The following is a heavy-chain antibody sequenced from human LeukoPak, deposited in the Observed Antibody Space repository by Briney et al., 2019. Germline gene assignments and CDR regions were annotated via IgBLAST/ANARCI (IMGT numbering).Heavy chain of an antibody. CDR2: ISSSSRTI. CDR3: ARLRYYAMDV. Sequence: PGGSLRLSCAASGFTFSTYDINWVRQAPGKGLEWVSYISSSSRTISYADSVKGRFTISRDNAKNSLYLQMNSLRAEDTAVYYCARLRYYAMDVWGQGTTVTAS. V-gene: IGHV3-48*01. J-gene: IGHJ6*02. CDR1: GFTFSTYD.